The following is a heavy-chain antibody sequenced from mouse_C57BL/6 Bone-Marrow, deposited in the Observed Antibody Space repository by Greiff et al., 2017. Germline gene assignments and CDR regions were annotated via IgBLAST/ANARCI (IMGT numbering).Heavy chain of an antibody. J-gene: IGHJ2*01. D-gene: IGHD4-1*01. CDR3: ARRNWYHFDD. V-gene: IGHV1-82*01. CDR1: GYAFSSSW. Sequence: VQLVESGPELVKPGASVKISCKASGYAFSSSWMNWVKQRPGKGLEWIGRIYPGDGDTNYNGKFKGKATLTADKSSSTAYMQLSSLTSEDAAVYFCARRNWYHFDDWGQGTTLTVSS. CDR2: IYPGDGDT.